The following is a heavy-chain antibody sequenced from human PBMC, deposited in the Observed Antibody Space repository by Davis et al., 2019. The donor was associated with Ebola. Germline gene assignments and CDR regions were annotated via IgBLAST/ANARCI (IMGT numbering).Heavy chain of an antibody. CDR2: INAGNGNT. Sequence: SVKVSRKASVYDFTTSAPYRARLVSEFTLEWMGRINAGNGNTKYSQEFQGRVTITRDTSASTAYMELSSLRSEDTAVYYCARVIGSVTAAKGWFDPWGKGTLVTVSS. D-gene: IGHD2-21*02. V-gene: IGHV1-3*01. CDR1: VYDFTTSA. J-gene: IGHJ5*02. CDR3: ARVIGSVTAAKGWFDP.